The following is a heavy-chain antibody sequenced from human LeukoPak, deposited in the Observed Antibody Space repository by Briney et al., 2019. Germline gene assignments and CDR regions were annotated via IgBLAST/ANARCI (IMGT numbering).Heavy chain of an antibody. Sequence: GGSLRLSCAASGFTFSSYAMSWVCQAPGKGLEWVSAISGSGGSTYYADSVKGRLTISRDNSKNTLYLQMNSLRAEDTVVYHCAKGEVRAAAGTGFDYWGQGTLVTVSS. V-gene: IGHV3-23*01. CDR1: GFTFSSYA. CDR3: AKGEVRAAAGTGFDY. CDR2: ISGSGGST. D-gene: IGHD6-13*01. J-gene: IGHJ4*02.